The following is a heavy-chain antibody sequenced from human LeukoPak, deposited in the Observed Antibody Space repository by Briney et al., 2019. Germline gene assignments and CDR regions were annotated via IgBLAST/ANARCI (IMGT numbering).Heavy chain of an antibody. CDR3: AGGVEPLAANTLAY. V-gene: IGHV3-53*01. J-gene: IGHJ4*02. CDR1: GFTVIRNE. D-gene: IGHD3-16*01. CDR2: LFCDGNI. Sequence: GGSLRHCCAASGFTVIRNELSWGRQAPRKGLEWVSVLFCDGNIIYEDSVQGRFTISRDNSKNTLYLDMNSRSRDDTAVYYCAGGVEPLAANTLAYWGQGTLVTVSS.